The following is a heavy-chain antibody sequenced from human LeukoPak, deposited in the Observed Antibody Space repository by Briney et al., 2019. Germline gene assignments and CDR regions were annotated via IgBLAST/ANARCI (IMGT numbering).Heavy chain of an antibody. J-gene: IGHJ4*02. CDR2: ISGSGGST. CDR1: GFTFSSYA. Sequence: GGSLRLSCAASGFTFSSYAMSWVRQAPGKGLEWVSAISGSGGSTYYADSVKGRFTISRDNSKNTLYLQMNSLRAEDTAVYYCAKVTIDYDFWRGPGWYFDYWGQGTLVTVSS. CDR3: AKVTIDYDFWRGPGWYFDY. V-gene: IGHV3-23*01. D-gene: IGHD3-3*01.